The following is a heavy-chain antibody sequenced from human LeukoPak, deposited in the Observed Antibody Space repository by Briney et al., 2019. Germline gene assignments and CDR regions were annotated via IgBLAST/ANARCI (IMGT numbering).Heavy chain of an antibody. Sequence: ASVKVSCKASGYTFTGYYMHWVRQAPGQGLEWMGWINPNSGGTNYAQKFQGRVTMTRDTSINTAYMELSRLRSDDTAVYYCARDPPRSIAVAGSGQDYWGQGTLVTVSS. J-gene: IGHJ4*02. CDR1: GYTFTGYY. V-gene: IGHV1-2*02. CDR2: INPNSGGT. CDR3: ARDPPRSIAVAGSGQDY. D-gene: IGHD6-19*01.